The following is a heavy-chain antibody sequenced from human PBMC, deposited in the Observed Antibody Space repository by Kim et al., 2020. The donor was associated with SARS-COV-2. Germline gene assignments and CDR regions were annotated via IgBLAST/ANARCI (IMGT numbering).Heavy chain of an antibody. D-gene: IGHD3-9*01. V-gene: IGHV1-2*06. CDR3: ASGQPWELRYFDWLGPN. J-gene: IGHJ4*02. CDR2: INPNSGGT. CDR1: GYTFTGYY. Sequence: ASVKVSCKASGYTFTGYYMHWVRQAPGQGLEWMGRINPNSGGTNYAQKFQGRVTMTRDTSISTAYMELSRLRSDDTAVYYCASGQPWELRYFDWLGPNWGQGTLVTVSS.